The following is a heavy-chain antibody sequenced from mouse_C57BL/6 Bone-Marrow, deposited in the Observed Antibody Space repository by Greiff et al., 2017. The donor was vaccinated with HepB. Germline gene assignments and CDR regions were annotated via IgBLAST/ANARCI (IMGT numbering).Heavy chain of an antibody. CDR1: GYSITSGYD. Sequence: EVKVVESGPGMVKPSQSLSLTCTVTGYSITSGYDWHWIRHFPGNKLEWMGYISYSGSTNYNPSLKSRISITHDTSKNHFFLKLNSVTTEDTATYYCARAEVLRYPYYFDYWGQGTTLTVSS. D-gene: IGHD1-1*01. CDR2: ISYSGST. CDR3: ARAEVLRYPYYFDY. J-gene: IGHJ2*01. V-gene: IGHV3-1*01.